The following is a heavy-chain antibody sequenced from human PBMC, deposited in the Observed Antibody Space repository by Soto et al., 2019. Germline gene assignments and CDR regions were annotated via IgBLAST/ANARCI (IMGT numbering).Heavy chain of an antibody. D-gene: IGHD4-4*01. J-gene: IGHJ4*02. CDR2: ISYDGSNK. CDR1: GFTFSSHA. Sequence: PGGSLRLSCAASGFTFSSHAMHWVRQAPGKGLEWVAIISYDGSNKYYADSVKGRFTISRDNSKNTLFLQMNSLRAEDTAVYYCVREVYSNIYFDYWGQGTLVTVSS. V-gene: IGHV3-30-3*01. CDR3: VREVYSNIYFDY.